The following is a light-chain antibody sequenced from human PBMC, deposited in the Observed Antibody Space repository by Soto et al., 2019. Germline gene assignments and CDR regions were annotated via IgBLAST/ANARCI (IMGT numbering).Light chain of an antibody. CDR1: QGISNY. V-gene: IGKV1-27*01. J-gene: IGKJ1*01. Sequence: DIQMTQSPSSVSASVGDRVTITCRASQGISNYLAWYQQQPGKVPKLLIYVASTLQSGAPSRFSGSGSGTDCTLTISSLQPEDVATYYCQKYNSAPWTVGQGTKVEIK. CDR2: VAS. CDR3: QKYNSAPWT.